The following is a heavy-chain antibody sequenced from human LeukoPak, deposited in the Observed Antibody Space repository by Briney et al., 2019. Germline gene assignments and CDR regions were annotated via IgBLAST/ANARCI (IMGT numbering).Heavy chain of an antibody. CDR3: ANVIVGATETYYFDY. CDR2: IYYSGST. J-gene: IGHJ4*02. Sequence: SETLSLTCTVSGASIISSYWSWIRQPPGKGLEWIGSIYYSGSTYYNPSLKSRVTISVDTSKNQFSLKLSSVTAADTAVYYCANVIVGATETYYFDYWGQGTLVTVSS. V-gene: IGHV4-59*05. D-gene: IGHD1-26*01. CDR1: GASIISSY.